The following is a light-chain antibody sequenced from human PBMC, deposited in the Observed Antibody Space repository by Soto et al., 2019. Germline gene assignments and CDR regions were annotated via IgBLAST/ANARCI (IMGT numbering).Light chain of an antibody. CDR2: LDSDGSH. Sequence: QSVLTQSPSASASLGASVKLTCTLSSGHSSYAIAWHHQQPEKGPRYLMKLDSDGSHTKGDAIPDRFSGSSSGAERYLTISSLQSEDEADYYCQTWGTGIHVVFGGGTKVTVL. J-gene: IGLJ2*01. V-gene: IGLV4-69*01. CDR1: SGHSSYA. CDR3: QTWGTGIHVV.